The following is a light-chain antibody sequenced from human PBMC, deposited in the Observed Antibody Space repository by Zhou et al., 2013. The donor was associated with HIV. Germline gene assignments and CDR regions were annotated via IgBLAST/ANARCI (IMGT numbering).Light chain of an antibody. CDR1: RSISKY. CDR3: QQANSFT. V-gene: IGKV1-39*01. CDR2: TSS. Sequence: DIQMTQSPSSLSASVGDRVIITCRASRSISKYLNWYQQKPGKAPKLLIYTSSSLQGGVPSRFSGGGSGTDFTLTISSLQPEDFATYYCQQANSFTFGGGTKVEIK. J-gene: IGKJ4*01.